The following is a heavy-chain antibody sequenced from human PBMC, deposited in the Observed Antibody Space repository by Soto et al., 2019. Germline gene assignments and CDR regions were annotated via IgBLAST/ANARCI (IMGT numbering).Heavy chain of an antibody. J-gene: IGHJ4*02. CDR3: AKVLAGDGYNCFDY. D-gene: IGHD5-12*01. V-gene: IGHV3-30-3*01. CDR1: GFTFSSYA. CDR2: ISYDGSNK. Sequence: QVQLVESGGGVVQPGRSLRLSCAASGFTFSSYAMHWVRQAPGKGLEWVAVISYDGSNKYYADSVKGRFTISRDNSKNKLYLQMNSLRAEDTAVYYCAKVLAGDGYNCFDYWGQGTLVTVSS.